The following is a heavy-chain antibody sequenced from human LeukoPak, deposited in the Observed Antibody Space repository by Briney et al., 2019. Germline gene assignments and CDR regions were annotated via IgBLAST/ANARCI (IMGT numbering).Heavy chain of an antibody. Sequence: GGSLRLSCAASGFTFSDYYMSWIRQAPGKGLEWVSAISGSGGSTYYADSVKGRFTISRDNSKNTLYLQMNSLRAEDTAVYYCAKVRSSSWHQAFDIWGQGTMVTVSS. CDR3: AKVRSSSWHQAFDI. CDR2: ISGSGGST. D-gene: IGHD6-13*01. J-gene: IGHJ3*02. V-gene: IGHV3-23*01. CDR1: GFTFSDYY.